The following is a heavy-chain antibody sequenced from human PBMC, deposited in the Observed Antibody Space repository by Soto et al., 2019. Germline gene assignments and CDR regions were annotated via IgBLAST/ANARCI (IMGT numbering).Heavy chain of an antibody. J-gene: IGHJ6*02. V-gene: IGHV3-30*18. CDR2: ISYDGSNK. Sequence: GGSLRLSCAAPGFTFSSYGMHWVRQAPGKGLEWVAVISYDGSNKYYADSVKGRFTISRDNSKNTLYLQMNSLRAEDTAVYYCAKGGVVVVAANWYYGMDVWGQGTTVTVSS. D-gene: IGHD2-15*01. CDR1: GFTFSSYG. CDR3: AKGGVVVVAANWYYGMDV.